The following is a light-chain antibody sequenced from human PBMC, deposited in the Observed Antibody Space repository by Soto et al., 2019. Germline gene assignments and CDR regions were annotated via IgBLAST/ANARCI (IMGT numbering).Light chain of an antibody. CDR2: DVS. J-gene: IGLJ2*01. V-gene: IGLV2-14*03. CDR1: SSDVGGYDS. Sequence: QSVLTQPASVSGSPGQSITISCTGISSDVGGYDSVSWYQHHPGKAPKLMIYDVSNRPSGISNRFSGSKSGNTASLTISGLQAEDEADYYCSSYTSSNTLEGVFGGGTKLTVL. CDR3: SSYTSSNTLEGV.